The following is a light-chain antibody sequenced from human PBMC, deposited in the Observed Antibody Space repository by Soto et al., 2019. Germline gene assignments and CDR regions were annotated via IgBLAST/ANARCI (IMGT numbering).Light chain of an antibody. Sequence: EIVLTQSPATLSLSPGERATLSCRASQSVSSYLAWYQQKPGQAPRLLIYDASNRATGIPARFSGSGSGTDFPITISLLEPEYFAIYYCQQRSNWPRTFGQGTTVEIK. CDR3: QQRSNWPRT. V-gene: IGKV3-11*01. CDR1: QSVSSY. J-gene: IGKJ1*01. CDR2: DAS.